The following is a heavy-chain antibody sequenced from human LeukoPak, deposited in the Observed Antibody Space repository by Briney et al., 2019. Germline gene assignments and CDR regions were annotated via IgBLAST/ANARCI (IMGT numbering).Heavy chain of an antibody. D-gene: IGHD4-11*01. V-gene: IGHV3-21*01. CDR1: GFTFSSYS. CDR2: ISSSSSYI. CDR3: AKDHLTVTQRNRMDY. Sequence: PGGSLRLSCAASGFTFSSYSMNWVRQAPGKGLEWVSSISSSSSYIYYADSVKGRFTISRDNAKNSLYLQMNSLRAEDTAVYYCAKDHLTVTQRNRMDYWGQGTLVTVSS. J-gene: IGHJ4*02.